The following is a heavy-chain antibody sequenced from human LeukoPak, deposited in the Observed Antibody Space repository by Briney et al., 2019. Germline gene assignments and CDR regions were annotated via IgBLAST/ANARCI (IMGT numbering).Heavy chain of an antibody. V-gene: IGHV4-59*01. J-gene: IGHJ4*02. D-gene: IGHD2-2*01. CDR2: TYYSGST. Sequence: SSETLSLTCTLSGGSISSYYWGWIRQPPGKGLEWIGYTYYSGSTNYNPSLKSRVTISVDTSKNQFSLKLSSVTAADTAVYYCARGTTSFQYYFDYWGQGTLVTVSS. CDR3: ARGTTSFQYYFDY. CDR1: GGSISSYY.